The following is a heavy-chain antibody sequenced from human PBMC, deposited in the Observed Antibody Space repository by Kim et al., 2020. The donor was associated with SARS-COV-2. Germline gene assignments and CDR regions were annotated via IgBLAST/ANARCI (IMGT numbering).Heavy chain of an antibody. Sequence: SETLSLTCTVSGGSISSSSYYWGWIRQPPGKGLEWIGSIYYSGSTYYNPSLKSRVTISVDTSKNQFSLKLSSVTAADTAVYYCAVKHPGIAAAGVTWFDPWGQGTLVTVSS. J-gene: IGHJ5*02. CDR1: GGSISSSSYY. CDR3: AVKHPGIAAAGVTWFDP. V-gene: IGHV4-39*01. D-gene: IGHD6-13*01. CDR2: IYYSGST.